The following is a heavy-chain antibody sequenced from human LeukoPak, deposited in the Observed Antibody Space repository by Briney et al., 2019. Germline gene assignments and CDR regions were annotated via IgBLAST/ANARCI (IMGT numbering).Heavy chain of an antibody. D-gene: IGHD6-13*01. CDR1: GFTFTSFA. V-gene: IGHV3-23*01. CDR3: AKDMIAAADILYFQH. Sequence: PGGSLRLSWPASGFTFTSFAMSWVRQAPGMGLEWVSTIRTSVGSTLYAESVQGRFTISRDNSKNTLYLQMNSLRAEDTAVYYCAKDMIAAADILYFQHWGQGTLVTVSS. CDR2: IRTSVGST. J-gene: IGHJ1*01.